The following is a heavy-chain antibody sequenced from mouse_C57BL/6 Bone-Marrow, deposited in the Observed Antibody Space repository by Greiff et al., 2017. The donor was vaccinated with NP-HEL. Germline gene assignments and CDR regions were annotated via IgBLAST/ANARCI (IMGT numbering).Heavy chain of an antibody. D-gene: IGHD2-1*01. CDR2: IRNKANNHAT. J-gene: IGHJ3*01. CDR3: TPRNYVGFAY. Sequence: EVKLEESGGGLVQPGGSMKLSCAASGFTFSDAWMDWVRQSPETGLEWVAEIRNKANNHATYYAESVKGRLHIARDDSKSSVYLQMNSLRAEDTGIYYCTPRNYVGFAYWGQGTLVTVSA. CDR1: GFTFSDAW. V-gene: IGHV6-6*01.